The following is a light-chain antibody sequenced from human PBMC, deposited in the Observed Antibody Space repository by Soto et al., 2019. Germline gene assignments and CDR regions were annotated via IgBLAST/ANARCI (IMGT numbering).Light chain of an antibody. CDR2: DAS. J-gene: IGKJ4*01. CDR3: QHYNNRPLT. Sequence: EIVLTQSPATLSLSPGERATLSCRASQSVSSYLAWYQQKPGQAPRLLIYDASNRATGIPARFSGSGSGTDFTLTISSLEPEDFAVYYCQHYNNRPLTFGGGTKVEIK. CDR1: QSVSSY. V-gene: IGKV3-11*01.